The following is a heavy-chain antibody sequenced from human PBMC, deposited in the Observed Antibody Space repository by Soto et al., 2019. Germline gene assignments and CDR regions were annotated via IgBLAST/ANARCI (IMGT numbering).Heavy chain of an antibody. J-gene: IGHJ1*01. D-gene: IGHD2-21*01. CDR3: ARHEGYCGGESLAQYFQH. Sequence: SETLSLTCTVSGGSISTSIYYWGWIRQPPGKGLEWIGSIYFTGSTYYNPSLKRRVTISVDTSKNQFSLKLSSVTAADTAVYYCARHEGYCGGESLAQYFQHWGQGTLVTVSS. CDR2: IYFTGST. V-gene: IGHV4-39*01. CDR1: GGSISTSIYY.